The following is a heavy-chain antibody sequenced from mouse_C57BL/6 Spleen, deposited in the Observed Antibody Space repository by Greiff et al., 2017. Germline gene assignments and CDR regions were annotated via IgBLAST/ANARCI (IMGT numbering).Heavy chain of an antibody. CDR1: GYTFTDYE. CDR3: TRFAVVATGYWYFDV. Sequence: VQLQQSGAELVRPGASVTLSCKASGYTFTDYEMHWVKQTPVHGLEWIGAIDPETGGTAYNQKFKGKAILTADKSSSTAYMELRSLTSEDSAVYYCTRFAVVATGYWYFDVWGTGTTVTVSS. D-gene: IGHD1-1*01. CDR2: IDPETGGT. J-gene: IGHJ1*03. V-gene: IGHV1-15*01.